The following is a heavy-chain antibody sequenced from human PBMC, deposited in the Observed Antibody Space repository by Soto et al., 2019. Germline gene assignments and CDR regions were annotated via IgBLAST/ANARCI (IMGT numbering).Heavy chain of an antibody. D-gene: IGHD3-22*01. CDR3: ARAKRPITMTYLNWFAR. Sequence: TRSLTCAVSGGSISSVSYSWSWIRQPPGKGPEWVGYIYHSGSTYYNPSLKSRVTIPVDRSKNRFSLNLNSVTAADTAVYYSARAKRPITMTYLNWFARWGEGTVVIVSS. CDR2: IYHSGST. CDR1: GGSISSVSYS. J-gene: IGHJ5*02. V-gene: IGHV4-30-2*01.